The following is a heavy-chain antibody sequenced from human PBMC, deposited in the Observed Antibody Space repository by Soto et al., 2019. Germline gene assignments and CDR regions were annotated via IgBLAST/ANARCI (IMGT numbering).Heavy chain of an antibody. CDR2: ISYDGSNK. J-gene: IGHJ4*02. CDR3: ARDQAVAIVVVIGNFGY. CDR1: GFTFSSYA. Sequence: QVQLVESGGGVVQPGRSLRLSCAASGFTFSSYAMHWVRQAPGKGLEWVAVISYDGSNKYYADSVTGRVTISRDNSKNTLYLQMNSLRAEDTAVYYCARDQAVAIVVVIGNFGYWGQGTLVTVSS. V-gene: IGHV3-30-3*01. D-gene: IGHD3-22*01.